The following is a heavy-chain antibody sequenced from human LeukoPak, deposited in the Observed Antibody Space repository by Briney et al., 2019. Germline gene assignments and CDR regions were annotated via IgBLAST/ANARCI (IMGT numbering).Heavy chain of an antibody. J-gene: IGHJ4*02. CDR3: ARGRWLQLWGDY. D-gene: IGHD5-18*01. Sequence: ALVKVSCKASGYTFTDYYIHWVRQAPGQGPEWMGWINSNTGDTKYAQKFQDRVTLTQDTSISTAYMELSRLESDDTAVFYCARGRWLQLWGDYWGQGTPLTVSS. V-gene: IGHV1-2*02. CDR2: INSNTGDT. CDR1: GYTFTDYY.